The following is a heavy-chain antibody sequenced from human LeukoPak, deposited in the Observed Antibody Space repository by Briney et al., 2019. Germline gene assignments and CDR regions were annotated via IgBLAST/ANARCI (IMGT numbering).Heavy chain of an antibody. V-gene: IGHV3-7*01. Sequence: PGGSLRLSCAASGFTFTTSWMSWVRQAPGKGLEWVANINQDGSETYYVDSVKGRFIISRDNAKNSLYLQMNSLRAEDTAVYYCARDLSGVTGYTYGRGIDYWGQGTLVTVSS. CDR1: GFTFTTSW. D-gene: IGHD5-18*01. CDR3: ARDLSGVTGYTYGRGIDY. J-gene: IGHJ4*02. CDR2: INQDGSET.